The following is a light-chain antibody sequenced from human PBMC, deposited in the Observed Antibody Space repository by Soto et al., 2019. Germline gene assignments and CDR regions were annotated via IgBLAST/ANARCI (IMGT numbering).Light chain of an antibody. Sequence: QSVLTQPPSVSGAPGQRVTISCTGSSSNIGAGYDVQWYQHLPGTAPKLLIYGNNNRPSGVPDRFSGSRSGTSASLAITGLQAEDEADYYCQAHDSSLSGWVFGGGTQLT. J-gene: IGLJ3*02. CDR2: GNN. CDR1: SSNIGAGYD. CDR3: QAHDSSLSGWV. V-gene: IGLV1-40*01.